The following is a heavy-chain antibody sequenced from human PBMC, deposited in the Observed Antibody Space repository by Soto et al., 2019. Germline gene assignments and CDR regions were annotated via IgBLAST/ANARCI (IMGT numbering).Heavy chain of an antibody. Sequence: PSETLSLTCAVSGGSISSGGYSWSWIRQPPGKGLEWIGYIYHSGSTYYTPSLKSRVTISVDRSKNQFSLKLSSVTAEDTAIYYCAKIDSLGYGWVRPFDQRGLGTLVTFSS. CDR2: IYHSGST. D-gene: IGHD6-19*01. J-gene: IGHJ4*02. CDR1: GGSISSGGYS. CDR3: AKIDSLGYGWVRPFDQ. V-gene: IGHV4-30-2*01.